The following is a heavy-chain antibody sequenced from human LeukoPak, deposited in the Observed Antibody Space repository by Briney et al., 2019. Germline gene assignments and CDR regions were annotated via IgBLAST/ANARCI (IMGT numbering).Heavy chain of an antibody. CDR1: GGAINNYY. J-gene: IGHJ4*02. D-gene: IGHD3-22*01. CDR2: IYPSGST. CDR3: ARFGRGYDSGGPLFDY. Sequence: SGTLCLTCTVSGGAINNYYWSWGRQPAGKGLERSGRIYPSGSTNYNPSLTRRVTMSVDTSKKQCSLRLRSVITAETAVYYCARFGRGYDSGGPLFDYWGQGTLVSVSS. V-gene: IGHV4-4*07.